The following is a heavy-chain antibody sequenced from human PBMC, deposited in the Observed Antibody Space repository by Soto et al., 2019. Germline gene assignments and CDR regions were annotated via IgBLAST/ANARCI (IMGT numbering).Heavy chain of an antibody. CDR1: GGSISSYY. Sequence: QVQLQESGPGLVKPSETLSLTCTVSGGSISSYYWSWIRQPPGKGLEWIGYIYYSGSTNYNPSLKSRVTISVGTSKSRFSLKLSSVTAADTAVYYCARFGARGLVDYWGQGTLVTVSS. J-gene: IGHJ4*02. CDR3: ARFGARGLVDY. V-gene: IGHV4-59*01. D-gene: IGHD3-16*01. CDR2: IYYSGST.